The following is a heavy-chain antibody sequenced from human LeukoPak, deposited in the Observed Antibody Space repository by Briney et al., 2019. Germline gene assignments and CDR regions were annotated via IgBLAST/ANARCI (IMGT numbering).Heavy chain of an antibody. J-gene: IGHJ3*02. D-gene: IGHD3-3*01. CDR1: GGSISSYY. V-gene: IGHV4-59*01. Sequence: SETLSLTCTVSGGSISSYYWSWIRQPPGKGLEWIGYIYYSESTNYNPSLKSRVTISVDTSKNQFSLKLSSVTAADTAVYYCARVYYDFWSGYYGDAFDIWGQGTMVTVSS. CDR2: IYYSEST. CDR3: ARVYYDFWSGYYGDAFDI.